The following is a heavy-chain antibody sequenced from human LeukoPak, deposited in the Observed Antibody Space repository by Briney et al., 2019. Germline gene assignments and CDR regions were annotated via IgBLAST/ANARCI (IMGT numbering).Heavy chain of an antibody. CDR1: GFTFRSYN. J-gene: IGHJ4*02. D-gene: IGHD4-23*01. CDR3: ARDVHGGASDY. V-gene: IGHV3-21*01. CDR2: ISKNSDYI. Sequence: GGSLRLSCAASGFTFRSYNMNWVRQAPGKGLEWVSSISKNSDYIYYADSVRGRFTISRDNAKNSLYLQMNSLIVEDTAVYYCARDVHGGASDYWGQGTLVTVSS.